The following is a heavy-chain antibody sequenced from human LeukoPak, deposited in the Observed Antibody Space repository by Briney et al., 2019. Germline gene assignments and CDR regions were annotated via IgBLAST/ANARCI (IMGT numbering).Heavy chain of an antibody. CDR2: IRYDGSNK. D-gene: IGHD2-2*01. V-gene: IGHV3-30*02. CDR1: GFTFSSYG. Sequence: GGSLRLSCAASGFTFSSYGMHWVRQAPGKGLEWVAFIRYDGSNKYYADSVKGRFIISRDNSKNTLYLQMNSLRAEDTAVYYCAKDRMGDIVVVPAAIRFDPWGQGTLVTVSS. CDR3: AKDRMGDIVVVPAAIRFDP. J-gene: IGHJ5*02.